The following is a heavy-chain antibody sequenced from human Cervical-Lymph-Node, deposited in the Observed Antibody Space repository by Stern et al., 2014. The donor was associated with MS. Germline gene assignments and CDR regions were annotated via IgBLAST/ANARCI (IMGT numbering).Heavy chain of an antibody. V-gene: IGHV3-48*02. D-gene: IGHD4-11*01. Sequence: EVQLVQSGGGLVQPGGSPRLSCAASGFTFSSYSMNWVRQAPGKGLEWVSYISSSSSTIYYADSVKGRFTISRDNAKNSLYLQMNSLRDEDTAVYYCARDANSNYVDFFDYWGQGTLVTVSS. CDR3: ARDANSNYVDFFDY. CDR1: GFTFSSYS. J-gene: IGHJ4*02. CDR2: ISSSSSTI.